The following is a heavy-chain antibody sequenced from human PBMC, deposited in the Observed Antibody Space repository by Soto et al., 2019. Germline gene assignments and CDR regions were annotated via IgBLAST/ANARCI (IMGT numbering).Heavy chain of an antibody. V-gene: IGHV1-69*13. CDR3: ARDQYYDSSVISSLDY. CDR2: IIPIFGTA. D-gene: IGHD3-22*01. CDR1: GGTFSSYA. J-gene: IGHJ4*02. Sequence: SVKVSCKASGGTFSSYAISWVRQAPGQGLEWMGGIIPIFGTANYAQKFQGRVTITADESTSTAYMELSSLRSEDTAVYYCARDQYYDSSVISSLDYWGQGTLVTVSS.